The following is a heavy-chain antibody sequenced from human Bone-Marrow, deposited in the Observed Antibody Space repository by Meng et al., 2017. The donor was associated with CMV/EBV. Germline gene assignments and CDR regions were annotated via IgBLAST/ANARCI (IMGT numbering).Heavy chain of an antibody. J-gene: IGHJ4*02. CDR1: GGSFSGSY. CDR3: ARRHYLQWLVRGTEGYYFDY. CDR2: INHSGST. Sequence: GSLRLSCAVYGGSFSGSYWSWIRQPPGKGLEWTGEINHSGSTNYNPSLKSRVTISVDTSKNQFSLKLSSVTAADTAVYCCARRHYLQWLVRGTEGYYFDYWGQGTLVTVSS. D-gene: IGHD6-19*01. V-gene: IGHV4-34*01.